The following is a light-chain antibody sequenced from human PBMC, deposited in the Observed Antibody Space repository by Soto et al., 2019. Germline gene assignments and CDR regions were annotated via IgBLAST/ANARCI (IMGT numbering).Light chain of an antibody. CDR3: HQDFNLPWT. CDR2: GAS. J-gene: IGKJ1*01. Sequence: EIVLTQSPGTLSLSPWERATLSCGASQTVTSNYLAWYQQKPGQAPRLLIFGASIRVTGIPDRFIGSGSGTDFTLTISRLEPEDFAVYFCHQDFNLPWTFGQGTKVDIK. V-gene: IGKV3-20*01. CDR1: QTVTSNY.